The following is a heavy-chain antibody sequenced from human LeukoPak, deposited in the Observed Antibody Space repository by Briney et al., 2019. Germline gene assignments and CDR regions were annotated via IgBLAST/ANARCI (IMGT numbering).Heavy chain of an antibody. Sequence: PGGSLRLSCEVSGFSSKTDHINWIRQPPGKGLEWVSGVDGTGTPTSYGDSVRGRFTISRDTSKDTIYLQMNSLRAEDAAVYYCARFTWGCRGGCCWGRGTLVTVSS. J-gene: IGHJ4*02. D-gene: IGHD7-27*01. CDR2: VDGTGTPT. CDR3: ARFTWGCRGGCC. CDR1: GFSSKTDH. V-gene: IGHV3-23*03.